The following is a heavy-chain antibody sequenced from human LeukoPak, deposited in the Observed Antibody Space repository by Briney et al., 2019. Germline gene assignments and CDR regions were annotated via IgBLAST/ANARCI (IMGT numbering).Heavy chain of an antibody. CDR2: INLAGSEI. D-gene: IGHD3-22*01. J-gene: IGHJ4*02. Sequence: GGSLRLSCEASGFVFGHSWMSWVRQAPGKGLEWVANINLAGSEINYLDSLTGRLTISRDNAKDSLYLQMNGLRAEDTAVYFCVRDRGYSTFDYWGQGTLVTVSS. CDR1: GFVFGHSW. V-gene: IGHV3-7*03. CDR3: VRDRGYSTFDY.